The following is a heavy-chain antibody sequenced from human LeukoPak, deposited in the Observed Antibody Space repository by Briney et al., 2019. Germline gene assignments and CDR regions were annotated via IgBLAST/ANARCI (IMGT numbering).Heavy chain of an antibody. Sequence: PGGSLRLSCAASGFTVSSNYMSWVRQAPGKGLEWVSVIYSGGSTYYADSVKGRFTISRDNSKNTLYLQMNSLRAEDTAVYYCARGGGYYDSSLRAFDIWGQGTMVTVSS. V-gene: IGHV3-53*01. CDR3: ARGGGYYDSSLRAFDI. CDR1: GFTVSSNY. J-gene: IGHJ3*02. CDR2: IYSGGST. D-gene: IGHD3-22*01.